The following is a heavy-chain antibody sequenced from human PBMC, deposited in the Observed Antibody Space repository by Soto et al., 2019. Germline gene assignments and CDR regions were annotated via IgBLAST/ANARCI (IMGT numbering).Heavy chain of an antibody. CDR3: ARDAGGGTGSYYRYFDY. Sequence: PSETLSLTCAVSGGSISSGGYSWSWIRQPPGKGLEWIGYIYHSGSTYYNPSLKSRVTISVDRSKNQFSLKLSSVTAADTAVYYCARDAGGGTGSYYRYFDYWGQGLLVTVSS. D-gene: IGHD3-10*01. V-gene: IGHV4-30-2*01. CDR2: IYHSGST. CDR1: GGSISSGGYS. J-gene: IGHJ4*02.